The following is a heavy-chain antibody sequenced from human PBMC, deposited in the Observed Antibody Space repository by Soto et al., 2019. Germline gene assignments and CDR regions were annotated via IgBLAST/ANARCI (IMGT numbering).Heavy chain of an antibody. J-gene: IGHJ4*02. CDR3: AKGAVTTSLYYFDY. D-gene: IGHD4-17*01. Sequence: VQLVESGGGVVQPGRSLRLSCAASGFTFSTYGVHWVGQAPGKGLEWVAVISSDGSEKYYAGSVKGRVSISRDNSKSALYLQMDSLRVEDTAVYYCAKGAVTTSLYYFDYWGQGTLVTLSS. V-gene: IGHV3-30*18. CDR1: GFTFSTYG. CDR2: ISSDGSEK.